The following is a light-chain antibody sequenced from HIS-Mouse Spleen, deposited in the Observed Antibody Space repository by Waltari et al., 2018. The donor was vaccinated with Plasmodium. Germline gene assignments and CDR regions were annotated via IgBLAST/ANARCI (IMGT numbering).Light chain of an antibody. CDR1: QSSSSY. V-gene: IGKV1-39*01. CDR3: QQNYNTWT. CDR2: AAS. Sequence: DIQKTQAPSSLSASVGDRVTITCRASQSSSSYLNWYQQKPGKAPKLLIYAASSLQSGVPSRFSGSGSGTDFTLTISSLQPEDFATYYCQQNYNTWTFGQGTKVEIK. J-gene: IGKJ1*01.